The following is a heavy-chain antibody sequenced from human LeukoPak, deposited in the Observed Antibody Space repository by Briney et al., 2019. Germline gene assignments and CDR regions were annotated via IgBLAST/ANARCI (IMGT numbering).Heavy chain of an antibody. Sequence: SETLSLTCTVSGGSISSYYWSWIRQPPGKGLEWIGYIYYSGSTNYNPSLKSRVTISVDTSKNQFSLKLSSVPAADTAVYYRARRSPYYYDSSGYYDYFDYWGQGTLVTVSS. CDR2: IYYSGST. CDR3: ARRSPYYYDSSGYYDYFDY. V-gene: IGHV4-59*08. D-gene: IGHD3-22*01. J-gene: IGHJ4*02. CDR1: GGSISSYY.